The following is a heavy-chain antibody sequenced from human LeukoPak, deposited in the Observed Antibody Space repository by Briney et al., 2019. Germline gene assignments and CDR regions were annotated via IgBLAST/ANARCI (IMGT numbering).Heavy chain of an antibody. D-gene: IGHD3-16*01. CDR1: GFTFSSVW. CDR2: IKSRTDGETT. V-gene: IGHV3-15*01. CDR3: TTVHGAGPVNFDY. J-gene: IGHJ4*02. Sequence: GGSLRLSCTASGFTFSSVWMTWVRQAPGKGLEWVGRIKSRTDGETTDYAAPVKGRFSISRDDSENTLYLQMNSLKNEDTAVYFCTTVHGAGPVNFDYWGQGSLVTVSS.